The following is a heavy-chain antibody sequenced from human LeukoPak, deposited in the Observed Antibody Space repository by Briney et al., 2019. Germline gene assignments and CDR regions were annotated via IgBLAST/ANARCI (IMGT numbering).Heavy chain of an antibody. CDR3: AKDLSSSWYYFDY. CDR1: GFTVSSNY. J-gene: IGHJ4*02. Sequence: GGSLRLSCAASGFTVSSNYMGWVRQAPGKGLEWLSIIYSGGSTYYADSVKGRFTISRDNSKNTLYLQMNSLRAEDTAVYYCAKDLSSSWYYFDYWGQGTLVTVSS. V-gene: IGHV3-66*02. CDR2: IYSGGST. D-gene: IGHD6-13*01.